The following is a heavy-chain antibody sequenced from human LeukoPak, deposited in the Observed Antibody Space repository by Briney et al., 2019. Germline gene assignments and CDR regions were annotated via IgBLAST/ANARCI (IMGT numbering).Heavy chain of an antibody. CDR1: GFTFSSYV. CDR2: ISDTGGDT. J-gene: IGHJ4*02. Sequence: GGSLRLSCAASGFTFSSYVMSWVRQAPGKGLEWVSSISDTGGDTYYTDSVKGRFTISRDNAKNSLYLQMNSLRAEDTAVYYCARVGPYCGGDCPDYWGQGTLVTVSS. V-gene: IGHV3-23*01. CDR3: ARVGPYCGGDCPDY. D-gene: IGHD2-21*02.